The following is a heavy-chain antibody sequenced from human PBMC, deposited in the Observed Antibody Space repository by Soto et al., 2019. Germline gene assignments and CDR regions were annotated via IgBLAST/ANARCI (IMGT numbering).Heavy chain of an antibody. CDR3: ARVDGEDYWYFDL. CDR1: GFTFSSYS. CDR2: ISSSSSYI. V-gene: IGHV3-21*01. J-gene: IGHJ2*01. D-gene: IGHD4-17*01. Sequence: PGGSLRLSCAASGFTFSSYSMNWVRQAPGKGLEWVSSISSSSSYIYYADSVKGRFTISRDNAKNSLYLQMNSLRAEDTAVYYCARVDGEDYWYFDLWGRGTLVTVSS.